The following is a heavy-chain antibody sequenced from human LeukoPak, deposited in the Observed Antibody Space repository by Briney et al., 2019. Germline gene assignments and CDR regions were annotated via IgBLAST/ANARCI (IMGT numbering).Heavy chain of an antibody. CDR2: IIPIFGTA. CDR1: GDTFSSYA. V-gene: IGHV1-69*05. D-gene: IGHD6-13*01. J-gene: IGHJ5*02. Sequence: ASVKVSCKASGDTFSSYAISWVRQAPGQGLEWMGGIIPIFGTANYAQKFQGRVTITTDESTSTAYMELSSLRSEDTAVYYCARAPAAGTGYWFDPWGQGTLVTVSS. CDR3: ARAPAAGTGYWFDP.